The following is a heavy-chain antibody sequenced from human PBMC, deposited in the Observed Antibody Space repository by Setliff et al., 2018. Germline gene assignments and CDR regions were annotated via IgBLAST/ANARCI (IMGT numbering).Heavy chain of an antibody. J-gene: IGHJ3*02. CDR1: GYTFTDYY. CDR3: ARAPAYSSTPGSYAFDI. D-gene: IGHD6-13*01. V-gene: IGHV1-18*04. CDR2: ISAYNGNT. Sequence: ASVKVSCKASGYTFTDYYIHWVRQAPGQGLEWMGWISAYNGNTNYAQKLQGRVTMTTDTSTSTAYMELRSLRSDDTAVYYCARAPAYSSTPGSYAFDIWGQGTMVTVSS.